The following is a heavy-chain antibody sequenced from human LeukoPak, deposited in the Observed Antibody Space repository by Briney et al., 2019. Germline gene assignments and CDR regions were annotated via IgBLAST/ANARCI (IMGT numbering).Heavy chain of an antibody. J-gene: IGHJ6*02. D-gene: IGHD6-13*01. Sequence: SGGSLRLSCVASGFTFSRYWMSWVRQAPGKGLEWVANINPDGSERYYVDSVRGRFTISRDNAKNSLYLQMNSLRAEDMAVYDCARDRNDPWYSSSWHYGMDVWGQGTTVTVSS. CDR3: ARDRNDPWYSSSWHYGMDV. CDR2: INPDGSER. V-gene: IGHV3-7*01. CDR1: GFTFSRYW.